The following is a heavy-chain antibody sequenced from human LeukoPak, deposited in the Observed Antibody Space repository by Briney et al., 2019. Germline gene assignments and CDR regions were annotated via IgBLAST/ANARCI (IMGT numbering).Heavy chain of an antibody. CDR2: ISGTGTTI. V-gene: IGHV3-11*04. D-gene: IGHD3-22*01. CDR3: AVPITMIVVVPYFDY. Sequence: PGGSLRLSCAASGLTFSDYYMTWIRQAPGKGLEWVSSISGTGTTIYSADSVRGRFTVSRDNARNSLFLHMNSLRAEDTAVYFCAVPITMIVVVPYFDYGGEGTRVTVSS. J-gene: IGHJ4*02. CDR1: GLTFSDYY.